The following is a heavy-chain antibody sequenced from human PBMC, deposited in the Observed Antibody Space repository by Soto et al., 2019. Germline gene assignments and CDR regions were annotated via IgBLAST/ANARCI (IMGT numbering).Heavy chain of an antibody. J-gene: IGHJ4*02. Sequence: GASVKVSCKASGYTFTSYAMHWVRQAPGQRLEWMGWINAGNGNTKYSQKFQGRVTITRDTSASTAYMELSSLRSEDTAVYYCARAGGSHTTSFDYWGQGTLVTVSS. V-gene: IGHV1-3*01. CDR3: ARAGGSHTTSFDY. CDR1: GYTFTSYA. D-gene: IGHD1-26*01. CDR2: INAGNGNT.